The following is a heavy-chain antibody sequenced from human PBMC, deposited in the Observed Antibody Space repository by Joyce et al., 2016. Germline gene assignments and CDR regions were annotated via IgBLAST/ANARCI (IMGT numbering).Heavy chain of an antibody. CDR1: GFTFGSYS. CDR3: GRHDYSNTDY. D-gene: IGHD4-11*01. V-gene: IGHV3-48*04. J-gene: IGHJ4*02. Sequence: EVQLVESGGGLAQPGGSLRLSCASSGFTFGSYSMNWLRQAPGKGLEWVSNISSSGITMYYADSVRGRFIISRDDAKKSVYLQMNDLRVDDTAVYYCGRHDYSNTDYFGQGTLVTVSS. CDR2: ISSSGITM.